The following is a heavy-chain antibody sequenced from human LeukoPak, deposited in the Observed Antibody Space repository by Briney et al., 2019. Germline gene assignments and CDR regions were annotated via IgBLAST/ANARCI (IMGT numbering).Heavy chain of an antibody. CDR2: ISIGGDRT. D-gene: IGHD1-1*01. CDR3: ATLVNYWSFDY. V-gene: IGHV3-23*01. J-gene: IGHJ4*02. CDR1: GFTFSNYA. Sequence: GGSLRLSCAASGFTFSNYAMRWVRQAPGKGLEWVSGISIGGDRTSYADSVKGRFTISRDNAKNSLYLQMNSLRAEDTAVYYCATLVNYWSFDYWGQGTLVTVSS.